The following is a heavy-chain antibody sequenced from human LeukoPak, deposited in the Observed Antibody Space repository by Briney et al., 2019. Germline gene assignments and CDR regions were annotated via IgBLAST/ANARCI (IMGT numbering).Heavy chain of an antibody. CDR2: INQDGSVK. D-gene: IGHD3-16*01. J-gene: IGHJ4*02. CDR1: GFTFSRSW. CDR3: AKLLGDVTTFDY. V-gene: IGHV3-7*01. Sequence: GESLRLSCAGSGFTFSRSWMTWVRQAPGKGLEWVASINQDGSVKHYMDSVKGRFTISRDNAENSLHLQMHSLRAEDTAVYYCAKLLGDVTTFDYWGQGTLVTVSS.